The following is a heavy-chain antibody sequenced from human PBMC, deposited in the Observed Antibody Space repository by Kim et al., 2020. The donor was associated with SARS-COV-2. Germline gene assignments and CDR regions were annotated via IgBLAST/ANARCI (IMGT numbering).Heavy chain of an antibody. CDR3: ATGVMSADYYGMDV. V-gene: IGHV3-15*01. J-gene: IGHJ6*01. Sequence: GGSLRLSCAASGFTFRNAWMTWVRQAPGKGLEWVGRIKSKIDGGTIDYVAPVKGRFTISRDDSRKMLYLQMNILKIEDTGVYYCATGVMSADYYGMDVWGQGNPVNVSS. D-gene: IGHD3-16*01. CDR1: GFTFRNAW. CDR2: IKSKIDGGTI.